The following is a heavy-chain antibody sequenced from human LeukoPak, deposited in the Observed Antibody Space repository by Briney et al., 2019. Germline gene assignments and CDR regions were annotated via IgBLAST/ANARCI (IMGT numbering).Heavy chain of an antibody. CDR3: ARVVYYYDSSGYPNAFDM. V-gene: IGHV3-74*01. J-gene: IGHJ3*02. CDR2: INSVGSSI. CDR1: GFTLSSYW. D-gene: IGHD3-22*01. Sequence: PGGSLRLSCAASGFTLSSYWMHWVRQAPGKGLVWVSRINSVGSSISYAGSVKGRFTISRDNAKNTLYLQMYSLRAEDTAVYYCARVVYYYDSSGYPNAFDMWGQGTMVTVSS.